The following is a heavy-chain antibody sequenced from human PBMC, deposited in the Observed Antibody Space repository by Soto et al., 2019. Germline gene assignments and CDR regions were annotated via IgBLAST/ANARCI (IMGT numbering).Heavy chain of an antibody. V-gene: IGHV3-15*01. J-gene: IGHJ4*02. CDR1: GFSFKDYY. D-gene: IGHD4-17*01. Sequence: GGSLRLSCAASGFSFKDYYMTWMRQTPEKGLEWVGRIKSKTDGGTTDYAAPVKGRFTISRDDSKNTLYLQMNSLKTEDTAVYYCTTDPPHMTTVTTRDYWGQGTLVTVSS. CDR3: TTDPPHMTTVTTRDY. CDR2: IKSKTDGGTT.